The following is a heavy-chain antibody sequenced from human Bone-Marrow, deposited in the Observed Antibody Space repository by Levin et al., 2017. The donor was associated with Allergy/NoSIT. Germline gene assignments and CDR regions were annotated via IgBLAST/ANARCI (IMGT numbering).Heavy chain of an antibody. J-gene: IGHJ3*02. CDR1: GGSISSGGYS. CDR2: IYHSGST. Sequence: PSETLSLTCAVSGGSISSGGYSWSWIRQPPGKGLEWIGYIYHSGSTYYNPSLKSRVTISVDRSKNQFSLKLSSVTAADTAVYYCARVLGLSGHAFDIWGQGTMVTVSS. D-gene: IGHD3-9*01. CDR3: ARVLGLSGHAFDI. V-gene: IGHV4-30-2*01.